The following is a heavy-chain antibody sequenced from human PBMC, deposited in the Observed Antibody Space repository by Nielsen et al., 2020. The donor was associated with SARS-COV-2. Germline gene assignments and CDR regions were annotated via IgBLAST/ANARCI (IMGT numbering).Heavy chain of an antibody. CDR2: VYHRGST. V-gene: IGHV4-4*02. J-gene: IGHJ3*02. CDR3: ARNLDWNNDAFDI. Sequence: SETLSLTCAVSGDSISNDKWWSWVRQPPGKGLEWIGEVYHRGSTNYNPSLKRRATISVDRSKNYFSLGVASVTAADTAVYYCARNLDWNNDAFDIWGQGTLVTVSS. CDR1: GDSISNDKW. D-gene: IGHD1/OR15-1a*01.